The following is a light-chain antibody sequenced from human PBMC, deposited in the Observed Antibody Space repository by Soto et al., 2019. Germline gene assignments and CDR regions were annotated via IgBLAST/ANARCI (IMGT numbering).Light chain of an antibody. V-gene: IGLV1-44*01. CDR1: SSNIGSKT. J-gene: IGLJ1*01. CDR3: SAWDASLNGYV. Sequence: QSVLTQPPSASGTPGQRVTISCSGSSSNIGSKTVNWYQQLPGTAPKLLIYSNYQRPSGVPGRFSGSKSGTSASLAISGLQSEDEADYYCSAWDASLNGYVFGTGTKV. CDR2: SNY.